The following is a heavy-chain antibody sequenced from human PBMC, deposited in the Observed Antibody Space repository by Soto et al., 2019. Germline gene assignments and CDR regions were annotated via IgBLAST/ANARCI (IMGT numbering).Heavy chain of an antibody. V-gene: IGHV3-74*01. Sequence: GGSLRLSCAASGLTFNRCWMHWVRHAPGKGLVWVSHINTDGSNTNYADSVKGRFTISRGNAKSTLFLQMNSLRDEDTAVYYCAREFCSGGNCYTYYFDPWGQGIPVTVSS. J-gene: IGHJ5*02. CDR2: INTDGSNT. CDR3: AREFCSGGNCYTYYFDP. D-gene: IGHD2-15*01. CDR1: GLTFNRCW.